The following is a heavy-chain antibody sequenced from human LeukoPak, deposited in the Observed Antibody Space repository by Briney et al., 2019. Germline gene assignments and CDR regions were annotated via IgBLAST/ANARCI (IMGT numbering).Heavy chain of an antibody. CDR1: GVTVSNNF. CDR2: IYGGGST. V-gene: IGHV3-53*01. CDR3: AKLSGGLELRDI. J-gene: IGHJ3*02. Sequence: GGSLILSCAASGVTVSNNFMSWVGQAPGKGLEWVSVIYGGGSTYYADSVKGRFTISRDNAKNSLYLQMNSLRAEDTAVYYCAKLSGGLELRDIWGQGTMVTVSS. D-gene: IGHD1-7*01.